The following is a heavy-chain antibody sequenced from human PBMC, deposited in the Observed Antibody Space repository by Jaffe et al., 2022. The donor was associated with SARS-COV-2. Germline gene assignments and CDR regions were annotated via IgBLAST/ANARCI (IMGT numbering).Heavy chain of an antibody. D-gene: IGHD6-13*01. V-gene: IGHV4-39*01. Sequence: QLQLQESGPGLVKPSETLSLTCTVSGGSISSSSYYWGWIRQPPGKGLEWIGSIYYSGSTYYNPSLKSRVTISVDTSKNQFSLKLSSVTAADTAVYYCASSQQLVIFDYWGQGTLVTVSS. CDR1: GGSISSSSYY. CDR3: ASSQQLVIFDY. J-gene: IGHJ4*02. CDR2: IYYSGST.